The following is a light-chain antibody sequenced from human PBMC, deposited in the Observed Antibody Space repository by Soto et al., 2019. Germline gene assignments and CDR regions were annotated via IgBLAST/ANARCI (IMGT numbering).Light chain of an antibody. CDR2: GAS. Sequence: EIVMTQSPATLSVSPGERATLSCRASQSVSSNLAWYQQKPGQAPRLLIYGASTRATGIPARFSGSGSGTEFTLTISSLQSEHFAVYYCQQYNNWPLALTFGGGTKVEIK. V-gene: IGKV3-15*01. J-gene: IGKJ4*01. CDR1: QSVSSN. CDR3: QQYNNWPLALT.